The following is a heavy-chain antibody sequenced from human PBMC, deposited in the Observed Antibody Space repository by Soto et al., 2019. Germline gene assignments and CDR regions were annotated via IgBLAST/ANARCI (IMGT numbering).Heavy chain of an antibody. CDR1: GYSFTSLD. D-gene: IGHD1-26*01. J-gene: IGHJ4*02. CDR3: ARGVSAGVDY. V-gene: IGHV1-8*01. CDR2: MQPSTGRT. Sequence: GASVKVSCKASGYSFTSLDINWVRQTAGQGLEWMGWMQPSTGRTGYAQKFQGRVTMTRDTSINTAYMELTTLTSDDTAFYYCARGVSAGVDYSGQGTFVTVS.